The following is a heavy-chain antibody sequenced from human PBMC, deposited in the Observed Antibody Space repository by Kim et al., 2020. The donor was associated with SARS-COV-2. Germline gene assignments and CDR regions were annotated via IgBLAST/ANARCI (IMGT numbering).Heavy chain of an antibody. J-gene: IGHJ5*02. Sequence: GGSLRLSCAASGFTFSSYDMSWVRQAPGKGLEWVSAISGSGGSTYYADSVKGRFTISRDNSKNTLYLQMNSLRAEDTAVYYCAKDPIQYYYGSGSYYEANWFDPWGQGTLVTVSS. D-gene: IGHD3-10*01. CDR2: ISGSGGST. V-gene: IGHV3-23*01. CDR1: GFTFSSYD. CDR3: AKDPIQYYYGSGSYYEANWFDP.